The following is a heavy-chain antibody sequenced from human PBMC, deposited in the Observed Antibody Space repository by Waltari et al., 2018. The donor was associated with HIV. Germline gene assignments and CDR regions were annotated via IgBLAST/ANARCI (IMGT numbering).Heavy chain of an antibody. V-gene: IGHV3-74*01. Sequence: EVQLVESGGGLVQPGGSLSLSCAASGFTFSSYWMHWVRQAPGKGLVWVSRINSDGSSTSYADSVKGRFTISRDNAKNTLYLQMNSLRAEDTAVYYCAREVAAAGDAFDIWGQGTMVTVSS. D-gene: IGHD6-13*01. CDR2: INSDGSST. CDR1: GFTFSSYW. CDR3: AREVAAAGDAFDI. J-gene: IGHJ3*02.